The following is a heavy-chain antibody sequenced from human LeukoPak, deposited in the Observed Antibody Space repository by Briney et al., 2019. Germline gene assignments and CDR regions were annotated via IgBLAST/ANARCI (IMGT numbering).Heavy chain of an antibody. D-gene: IGHD5-24*01. J-gene: IGHJ1*01. Sequence: SVKVSXKASGGTFSSYAISWVRQAPGQGLEWMGGIIPIFGTANYAQKFQGRVTITTDESTSTAYMELSSLRSEDTAVYYCARDLRDGSLRFEYFQHWGQGTLVTVSS. CDR1: GGTFSSYA. CDR3: ARDLRDGSLRFEYFQH. CDR2: IIPIFGTA. V-gene: IGHV1-69*05.